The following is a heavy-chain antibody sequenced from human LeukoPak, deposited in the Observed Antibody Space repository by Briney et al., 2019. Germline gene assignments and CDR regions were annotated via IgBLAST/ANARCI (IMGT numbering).Heavy chain of an antibody. D-gene: IGHD1-26*01. CDR2: ISGSGGNT. Sequence: PGGSLRLSCAASGFTFSSYAMSWVRQAPGKGLERVSAISGSGGNTYYADSVQGRFIISRDNSKNTLNLQMNSLRVEDTAVYYCAKGASGSYHTPYDYWGQGSLVTVSS. CDR1: GFTFSSYA. V-gene: IGHV3-23*01. CDR3: AKGASGSYHTPYDY. J-gene: IGHJ4*02.